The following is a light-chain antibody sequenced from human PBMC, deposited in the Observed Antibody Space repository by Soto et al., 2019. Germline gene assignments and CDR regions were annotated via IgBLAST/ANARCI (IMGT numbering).Light chain of an antibody. V-gene: IGKV3-15*01. Sequence: EIVMTQSPATLSVYPGERATLSCRASQSVSSDLVWYQQKAGQAPRLLIYDTSTRATGIPARFSGSGSGTEFTLTISSLQSEDFAVYYCQQYDNWPPAWTFGQGTKVDIK. CDR2: DTS. CDR1: QSVSSD. CDR3: QQYDNWPPAWT. J-gene: IGKJ1*01.